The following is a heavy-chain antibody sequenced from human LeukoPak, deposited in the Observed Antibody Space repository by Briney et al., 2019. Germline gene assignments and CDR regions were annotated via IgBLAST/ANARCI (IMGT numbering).Heavy chain of an antibody. V-gene: IGHV3-23*01. CDR2: ISGSGGGT. D-gene: IGHD6-25*01. Sequence: GGSLRLSCAASGFAFSNYVMSWVRRAPGKGLEWVSAISGSGGGTYYADSVKGRFTISRDNSKNTLHVQMNSLRGEDTAIYYCAKALSGSDYGMDVWGLGTTVTVSS. CDR3: AKALSGSDYGMDV. J-gene: IGHJ6*02. CDR1: GFAFSNYV.